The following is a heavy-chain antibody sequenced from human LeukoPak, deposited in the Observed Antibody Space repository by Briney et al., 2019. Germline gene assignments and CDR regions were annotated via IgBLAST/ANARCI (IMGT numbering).Heavy chain of an antibody. V-gene: IGHV7-4-1*02. J-gene: IGHJ6*03. CDR1: GYTFTGYY. CDR3: ARVRVTPVTTPYYYYYYMDV. CDR2: INTNTGNP. D-gene: IGHD4-17*01. Sequence: GASVKVSCKASGYTFTGYYMHWVRQAPGQGLEWMGWINTNTGNPTYAQGFTGRFVFSLDTSVKTAYLQISSLKAADTAVYYCARVRVTPVTTPYYYYYYMDVWGKGTTVTVSS.